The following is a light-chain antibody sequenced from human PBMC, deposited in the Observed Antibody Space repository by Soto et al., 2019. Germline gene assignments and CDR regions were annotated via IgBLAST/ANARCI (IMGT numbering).Light chain of an antibody. V-gene: IGKV3-15*01. CDR1: QSISSN. CDR3: QQYDYWPRT. J-gene: IGKJ1*01. Sequence: EVVMTQSPATLSLSPGESATLSCRASQSISSNKLAWYQQKPGQAPRLLLFGVSNRATGIPARFSGSGSGTDFSLTISSLQSEDFAVYYCQQYDYWPRTFGQGTKVDIK. CDR2: GVS.